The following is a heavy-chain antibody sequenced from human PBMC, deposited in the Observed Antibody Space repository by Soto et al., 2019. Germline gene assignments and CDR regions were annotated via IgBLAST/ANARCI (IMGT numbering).Heavy chain of an antibody. V-gene: IGHV3-72*01. CDR2: TKDKANSYTT. J-gene: IGHJ4*02. Sequence: GGSLRLSCAASGFTFSDRYMDWVLQAPGKGLDWVGRTKDKANSYTTEYAASVKGRFTISRDDSRNSVYLQMNSLKTDDTAVYYCTIEGAYPGPDFDYWGQGTLVTVSS. D-gene: IGHD3-16*01. CDR3: TIEGAYPGPDFDY. CDR1: GFTFSDRY.